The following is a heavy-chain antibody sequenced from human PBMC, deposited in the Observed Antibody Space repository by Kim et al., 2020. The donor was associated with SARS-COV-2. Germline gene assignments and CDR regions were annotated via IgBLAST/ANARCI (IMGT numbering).Heavy chain of an antibody. J-gene: IGHJ6*02. V-gene: IGHV4-59*08. CDR1: GASITSYY. CDR2: IFYTGST. D-gene: IGHD1-26*01. Sequence: SETLSPTCTVSGASITSYYWSWIRQPPGKGLEWIGYIFYTGSTNYNPSLKSRVTMSVDMSKNQFSLNLTSVTAADSAVYYCASAPFSRGVDYGMDVWGQGATVTVSS. CDR3: ASAPFSRGVDYGMDV.